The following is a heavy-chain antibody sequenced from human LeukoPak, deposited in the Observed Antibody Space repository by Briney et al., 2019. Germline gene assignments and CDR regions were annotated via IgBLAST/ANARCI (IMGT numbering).Heavy chain of an antibody. V-gene: IGHV4-39*01. Sequence: SETLSLTCTVSGGSISGSSYYWGWIRQPPGKGLEWIGLYYSGTTYYNPSLKSRVTMYADTSKSQFSLKLTSVTAADTAVYFCARRAITVAPYYFDYWGQGTLVTVSS. J-gene: IGHJ4*02. CDR2: YYSGTT. CDR3: ARRAITVAPYYFDY. CDR1: GGSISGSSYY. D-gene: IGHD3-10*01.